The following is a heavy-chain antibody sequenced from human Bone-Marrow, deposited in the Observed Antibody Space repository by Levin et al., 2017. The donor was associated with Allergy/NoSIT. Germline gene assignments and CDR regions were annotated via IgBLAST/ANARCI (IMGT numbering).Heavy chain of an antibody. CDR3: ATDSTNIAMSDEGYSYYYGLDV. CDR2: IVVGSGST. CDR1: GFTFSRSA. J-gene: IGHJ6*02. V-gene: IGHV1-58*01. D-gene: IGHD6-19*01. Sequence: EASVKVSCKASGFTFSRSAVQWVRQGRGQRLEWIGWIVVGSGSTKYAQKLQERVTITRDMSTSTVYMELSSLRFEDTAVYYCATDSTNIAMSDEGYSYYYGLDVWGQGTTVTVSS.